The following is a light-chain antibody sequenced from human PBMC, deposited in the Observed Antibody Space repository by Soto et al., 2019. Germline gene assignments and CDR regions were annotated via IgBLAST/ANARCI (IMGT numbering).Light chain of an antibody. Sequence: QSALTQPPFASGSPGQSVTISCTGTSSDVGYYNYVSWYQQHPGRAPTLMIYEVSERPSGVPARFSGSKSGNTAYLTVSGLQAEDEADCYCSSVAGGQFVFGTGTKLTVL. CDR2: EVS. V-gene: IGLV2-8*01. CDR3: SSVAGGQFV. J-gene: IGLJ1*01. CDR1: SSDVGYYNY.